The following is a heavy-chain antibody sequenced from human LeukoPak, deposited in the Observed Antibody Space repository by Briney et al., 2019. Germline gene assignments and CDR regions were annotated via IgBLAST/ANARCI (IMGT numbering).Heavy chain of an antibody. J-gene: IGHJ6*02. CDR1: GYTLTELS. CDR2: FDPEDGET. Sequence: ASVKVSCKVSGYTLTELSMHWVRQAPGKGLEWMGGFDPEDGETIYAQKFQGRVTMTEDTSTDTAYMELSSLRSEDTAVYYCAADGLTIFGVVIQEPNYGMDVWGQGTTVTVSS. V-gene: IGHV1-24*01. D-gene: IGHD3-3*01. CDR3: AADGLTIFGVVIQEPNYGMDV.